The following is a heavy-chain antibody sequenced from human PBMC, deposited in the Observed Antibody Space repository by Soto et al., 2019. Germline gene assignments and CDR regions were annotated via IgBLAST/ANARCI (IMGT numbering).Heavy chain of an antibody. CDR2: ISAYNGNT. V-gene: IGHV1-18*01. D-gene: IGHD6-13*01. CDR3: ARDSYSSSWFLRGLFDY. Sequence: ASVKVSCKASGYTFTSYGISWVRQAPGQGLEWMGWISAYNGNTNYAQKLQGRVTMTTDTSTSTAYMELRSLRSDDTAVYYCARDSYSSSWFLRGLFDYWGQGTLVTVSS. CDR1: GYTFTSYG. J-gene: IGHJ4*02.